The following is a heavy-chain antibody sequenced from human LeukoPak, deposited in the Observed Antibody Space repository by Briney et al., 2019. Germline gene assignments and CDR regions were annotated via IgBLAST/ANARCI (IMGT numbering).Heavy chain of an antibody. V-gene: IGHV4-4*07. CDR2: IYTSGST. J-gene: IGHJ4*02. D-gene: IGHD3-10*01. Sequence: SETLSLTCTVSGGSISSYYWSWIRQPAGKGLEWIGRIYTSGSTNYNPSLKSRVTISVDTSKNQFSLKLSSVTAADTAVYYCARRPRGSGSYRGYFDYWGQGTLVTVSS. CDR1: GGSISSYY. CDR3: ARRPRGSGSYRGYFDY.